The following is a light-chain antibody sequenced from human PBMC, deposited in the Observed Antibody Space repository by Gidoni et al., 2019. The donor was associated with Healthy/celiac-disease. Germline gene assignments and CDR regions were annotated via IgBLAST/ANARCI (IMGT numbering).Light chain of an antibody. CDR1: QSISSY. J-gene: IGKJ5*01. V-gene: IGKV1-39*01. CDR3: QQSYSLLLT. Sequence: DSHPTPSPSSLSATVGDRVTITCRASQSISSYLNGYQHKPGKAPNLLIYAASSLQSGVPSRFSGSGSGTDFTLTISSLQPEDFATYYCQQSYSLLLTFXGXTRLEIK. CDR2: AAS.